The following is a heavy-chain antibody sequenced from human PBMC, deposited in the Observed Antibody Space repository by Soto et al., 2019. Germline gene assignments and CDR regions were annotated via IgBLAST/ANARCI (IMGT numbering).Heavy chain of an antibody. CDR3: AKGGSYSYYYYGMDV. Sequence: GGSLRLSWAASGFTFSSYAMSWVRQAPGKGLEWVSAISGSGGSTYYADSVKGRFTISRDNSKNTLYLQMNSLRAEDTAVYYCAKGGSYSYYYYGMDVWGQGTTVTVSS. CDR1: GFTFSSYA. D-gene: IGHD1-26*01. J-gene: IGHJ6*02. CDR2: ISGSGGST. V-gene: IGHV3-23*01.